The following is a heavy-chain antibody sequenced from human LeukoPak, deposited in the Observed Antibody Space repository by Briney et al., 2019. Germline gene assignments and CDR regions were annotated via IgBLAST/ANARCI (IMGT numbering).Heavy chain of an antibody. Sequence: GGSLRLSCAASGFTFSSYSMNWVRQAPGKGLEWVSSISSSSSYIYYADSVKGRFTISRDNAKNSLYLQMNSLRAEDTAVYYCARGSGYYDSSGYCAFDIWGQGTMVTVSS. V-gene: IGHV3-21*01. CDR1: GFTFSSYS. CDR3: ARGSGYYDSSGYCAFDI. J-gene: IGHJ3*02. D-gene: IGHD3-22*01. CDR2: ISSSSSYI.